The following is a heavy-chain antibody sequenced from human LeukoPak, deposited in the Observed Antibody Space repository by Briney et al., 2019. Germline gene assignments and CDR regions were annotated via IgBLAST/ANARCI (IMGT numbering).Heavy chain of an antibody. CDR3: ARDRYCSGGSCYRGDAFDI. V-gene: IGHV4-61*01. CDR2: IYYSGST. CDR1: GGSVSSGSYY. Sequence: SETLSLTCTVSGGSVSSGSYYWSWIRQPPGKGLEWIGYIYYSGSTNYNPSLKSRVTISVDTSKNQFSLKLSSVTAADTAVYYCARDRYCSGGSCYRGDAFDIWGQGTMVTVFS. J-gene: IGHJ3*02. D-gene: IGHD2-15*01.